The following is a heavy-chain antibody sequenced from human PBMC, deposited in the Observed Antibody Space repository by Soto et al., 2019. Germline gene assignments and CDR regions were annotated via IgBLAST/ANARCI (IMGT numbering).Heavy chain of an antibody. D-gene: IGHD3-22*01. V-gene: IGHV3-30-3*01. Sequence: GGSLRLSCAASGFTFSSYAMHWVRQAPGKGLEWVAVISYDGSNKYYADSVKGRFTISRDNSKNTLYLQMNSLRAEDTAVYYCARDRGDSSFAFDYWGQGTLVTVSS. CDR3: ARDRGDSSFAFDY. CDR1: GFTFSSYA. J-gene: IGHJ4*02. CDR2: ISYDGSNK.